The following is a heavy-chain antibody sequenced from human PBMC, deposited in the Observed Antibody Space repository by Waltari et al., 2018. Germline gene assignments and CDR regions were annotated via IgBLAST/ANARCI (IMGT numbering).Heavy chain of an antibody. CDR3: ARVKWSAAPFDYYYMDV. V-gene: IGHV3-48*03. CDR2: ISSSGSTI. Sequence: EVQPVESGGGLVQPGGYLRLSCAASGFTFSSYDMNWVGKAQGTALEWVSYISSSGSTIYYADSVKGRFTISRDNAKNSLYLQMNSLRAEDTAVYYCARVKWSAAPFDYYYMDVWGKGTTVTVSS. J-gene: IGHJ6*03. CDR1: GFTFSSYD. D-gene: IGHD6-13*01.